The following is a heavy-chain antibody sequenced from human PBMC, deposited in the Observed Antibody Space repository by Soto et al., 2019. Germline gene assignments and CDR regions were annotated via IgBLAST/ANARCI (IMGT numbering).Heavy chain of an antibody. CDR3: AKDLPDPGYY. CDR2: ISSRGGST. CDR1: GFTFSSYA. J-gene: IGHJ4*02. V-gene: IGHV3-23*01. Sequence: EVQLLESGGGLVQPGGSLRLSCAASGFTFSSYAMSWVRQAPGKGLEWVSVISSRGGSTYYADSVKGRFTISRDNSKNTLYLRMTSRRAEDTAVYYCAKDLPDPGYYWGQGTLVTVAS.